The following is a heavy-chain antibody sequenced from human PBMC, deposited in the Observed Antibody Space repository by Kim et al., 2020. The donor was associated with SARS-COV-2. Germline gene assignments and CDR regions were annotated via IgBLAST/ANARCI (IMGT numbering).Heavy chain of an antibody. CDR3: ARESPPVVTPSGYWYFDL. Sequence: ASVKVSCKASGYTFTSYYMHWVRQAPGQGLEWMGIINPSGGSTSYAQKFQGRVTMTRDTSTSTVYMELSSLRSEDTAVYYCARESPPVVTPSGYWYFDLWGRGTLVTVSS. CDR2: INPSGGST. J-gene: IGHJ2*01. D-gene: IGHD3-22*01. V-gene: IGHV1-46*01. CDR1: GYTFTSYY.